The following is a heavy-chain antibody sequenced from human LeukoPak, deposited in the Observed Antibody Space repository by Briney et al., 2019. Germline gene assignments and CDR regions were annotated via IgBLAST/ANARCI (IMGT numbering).Heavy chain of an antibody. Sequence: PSETLSLTCTVSRGSISRYYWGWLRQPPGKGLEWIGYIYYSGSTNYNPSLKSRVTISVDTSKNQFSLKLSSVTAADTAVYYSARLYSISFPLCWGQGTLVTVSS. CDR1: RGSISRYY. D-gene: IGHD6-6*01. CDR3: ARLYSISFPLC. J-gene: IGHJ4*02. V-gene: IGHV4-59*08. CDR2: IYYSGST.